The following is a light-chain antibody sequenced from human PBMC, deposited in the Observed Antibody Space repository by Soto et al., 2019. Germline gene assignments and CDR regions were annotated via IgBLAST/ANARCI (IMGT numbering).Light chain of an antibody. V-gene: IGKV1-27*01. J-gene: IGKJ1*01. CDR2: AAS. CDR3: QKYNSAPWT. CDR1: QGISNY. Sequence: DIQMTQSPSSLAASVGDRVTITCRASQGISNYLAWYQQKPGKVPKLLIYAASTLQSGVLSRFSGSGSGTDFTLTISSLQPEHVATYYCQKYNSAPWTFGQGTMVEI.